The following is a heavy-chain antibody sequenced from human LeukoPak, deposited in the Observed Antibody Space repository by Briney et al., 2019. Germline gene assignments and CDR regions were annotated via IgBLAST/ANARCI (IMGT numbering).Heavy chain of an antibody. CDR2: IYPGDSDT. D-gene: IGHD2-8*02. V-gene: IGHV5-51*01. CDR1: GYSFTNYW. J-gene: IGHJ4*02. CDR3: ARAPGSTGWRQFDY. Sequence: GESLKISCKGSGYSFTNYWIAWVRQMPGKGLEWMGNIYPGDSDTRYSPSFQGQVTISVDKSISTAFLQWSSPKASDTAMYYCARAPGSTGWRQFDYWGQGALVTVSS.